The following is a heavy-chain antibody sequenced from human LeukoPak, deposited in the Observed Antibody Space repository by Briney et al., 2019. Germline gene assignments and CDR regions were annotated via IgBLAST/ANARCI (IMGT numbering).Heavy chain of an antibody. CDR2: IYYSGST. J-gene: IGHJ1*01. CDR1: GGSISSSSYY. CDR3: ARDGDYEYFQH. Sequence: SETLSLTCTVSGGSISSSSYYWGWIRQHPGKGPEWIGYIYYSGSTYYNPSLKSRVTISVDTSKNQFSLKLSSVTAADTAVCYCARDGDYEYFQHWGQGTLVTVSS. V-gene: IGHV4-31*03. D-gene: IGHD4-17*01.